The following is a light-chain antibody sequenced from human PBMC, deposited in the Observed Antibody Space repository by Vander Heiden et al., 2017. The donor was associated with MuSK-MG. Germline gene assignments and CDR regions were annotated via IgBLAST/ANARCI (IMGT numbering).Light chain of an antibody. CDR3: QQDNSFLGT. V-gene: IGKV1D-12*01. Sequence: DIQMTQSPSSVSSSVANRVTITCRASQGISSWLAWYQQKPGKAPKLLIYAASSLQSGVPSRFSGRGSGTDVTLTISSLQHEDFATYYCQQDNSFLGTFGPGTKVDIK. CDR2: AAS. CDR1: QGISSW. J-gene: IGKJ3*01.